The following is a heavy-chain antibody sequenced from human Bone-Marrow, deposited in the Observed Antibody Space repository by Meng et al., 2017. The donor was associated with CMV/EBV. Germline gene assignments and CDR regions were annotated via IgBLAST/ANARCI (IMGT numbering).Heavy chain of an antibody. V-gene: IGHV3-7*01. Sequence: GESLKISCEGSGFTFSGFWMTWVRLPPGKGLEWVACLNQVGNGRYYVDSVKGRFTISRDNAKNSLYLQMNSLRDEDTAVYYCASIGDGYMRADSNGMGVWGQGTTV. CDR3: ASIGDGYMRADSNGMGV. CDR1: GFTFSGFW. D-gene: IGHD5-24*01. CDR2: LNQVGNGR. J-gene: IGHJ6*02.